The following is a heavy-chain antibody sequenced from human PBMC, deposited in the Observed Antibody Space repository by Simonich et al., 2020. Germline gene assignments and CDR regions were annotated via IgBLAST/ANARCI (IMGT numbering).Heavy chain of an antibody. J-gene: IGHJ4*02. CDR1: GGSISRYY. V-gene: IGHV4-59*08. Sequence: QVQLQESGPGLVKPSETLSLTCTVSGGSISRYYWSWIRQPPGKGLEWIGYIYYSGSTNYNPSLNSRVTISVDTSKNQFSLKLSSVTAADTAVYYCARLPDYWGQGTLVTVSS. CDR2: IYYSGST. CDR3: ARLPDY.